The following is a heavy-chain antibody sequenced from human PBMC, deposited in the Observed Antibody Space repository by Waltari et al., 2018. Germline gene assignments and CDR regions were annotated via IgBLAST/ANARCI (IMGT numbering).Heavy chain of an antibody. Sequence: QLQLQESGPGLVKPSETLSLTCTVSGGSISTSSYYWGWIRQPPGKGLEWIVSIYYSGSTYYNPSLKSRVTISVDTSKNQFSLKLSSVTAADTAVYYCARQVYYDSSGLDAFDIWGQGTMVTVSS. CDR2: IYYSGST. CDR1: GGSISTSSYY. V-gene: IGHV4-39*01. J-gene: IGHJ3*02. CDR3: ARQVYYDSSGLDAFDI. D-gene: IGHD3-22*01.